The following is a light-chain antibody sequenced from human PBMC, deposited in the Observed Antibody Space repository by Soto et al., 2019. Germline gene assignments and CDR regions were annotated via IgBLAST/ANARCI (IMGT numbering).Light chain of an antibody. Sequence: QAVVTQEPSLTVCPGGTVTLTCGSSTGAVTSGHYPYWFQQKPGQAPRTLIYDTSNKHSWTPARFSGSLLGGKAALTLSGAQPEDEAEYYCLLSYSGAHWVFGGGTKLTVL. V-gene: IGLV7-46*01. CDR2: DTS. CDR1: TGAVTSGHY. J-gene: IGLJ3*02. CDR3: LLSYSGAHWV.